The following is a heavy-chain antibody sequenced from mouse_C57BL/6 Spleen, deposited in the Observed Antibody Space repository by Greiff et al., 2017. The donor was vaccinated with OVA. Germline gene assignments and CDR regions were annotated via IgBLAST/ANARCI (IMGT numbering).Heavy chain of an antibody. D-gene: IGHD1-1*01. V-gene: IGHV1-81*01. CDR3: AREDYDGSSSLGD. J-gene: IGHJ2*01. CDR2: IYPRSGNT. Sequence: QVQLQQSGAELARPGASVKLSCKASGYTFTSYGISWVKQRTGQGLEWIGEIYPRSGNTYYNEKFKGKATLTADKSSSTAYMVLRSLTSEDSAVYFCAREDYDGSSSLGDWGQGTTLTVAT. CDR1: GYTFTSYG.